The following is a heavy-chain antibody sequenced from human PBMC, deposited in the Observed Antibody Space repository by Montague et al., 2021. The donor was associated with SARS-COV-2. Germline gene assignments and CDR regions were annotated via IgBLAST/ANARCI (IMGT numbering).Heavy chain of an antibody. V-gene: IGHV3-7*01. D-gene: IGHD6-13*01. J-gene: IGHJ4*02. CDR2: IKQDGDEK. CDR3: ARVPSSSWYFEY. Sequence: SWIRQHPGKGLEWVANIKQDGDEKYYVDSVKGRFTISRDNAKNSLYLQMNSLRAEDTAVYYCARVPSSSWYFEYWGQGTLVTVSS.